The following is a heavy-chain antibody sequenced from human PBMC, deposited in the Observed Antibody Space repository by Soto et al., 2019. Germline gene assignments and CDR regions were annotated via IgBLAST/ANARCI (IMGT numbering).Heavy chain of an antibody. J-gene: IGHJ3*02. D-gene: IGHD1-1*01. Sequence: QVQLQQWGAGLLKPSETLSLTCAVYGGFVSSGSYYWSWIRQPPGKGLEWIGEMSHSGGTHFNPYVKSRVTISVDKSKNQCSLKMSSVAAADTAFYYCTRVGRGTATTVVDAFDIWGPGTMATVSS. CDR2: MSHSGGT. CDR3: TRVGRGTATTVVDAFDI. CDR1: GGFVSSGSYY. V-gene: IGHV4-34*01.